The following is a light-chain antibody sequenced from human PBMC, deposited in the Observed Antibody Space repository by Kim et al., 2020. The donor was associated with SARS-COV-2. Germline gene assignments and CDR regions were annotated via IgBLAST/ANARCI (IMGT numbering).Light chain of an antibody. J-gene: IGKJ2*01. CDR3: QQSYSTPYT. CDR1: RSISNY. Sequence: DIQMTQSPSSLSASIGDRVTITCRASRSISNYLNWYQHKPGKAPKFLIYAASSLESGVPSRFSGSGSGTDFTLSISSLQPEDFATYYCQQSYSTPYTFGQGTKLEI. V-gene: IGKV1-39*01. CDR2: AAS.